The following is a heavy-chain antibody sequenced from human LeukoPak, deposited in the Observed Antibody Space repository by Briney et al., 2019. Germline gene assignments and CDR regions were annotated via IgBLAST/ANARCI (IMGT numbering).Heavy chain of an antibody. Sequence: PSETLSLTCTVSGGSISRSSYYWGWIRQPPGKGLEWIGTIYYSGSTYNNPSLKSRVTISVDASKNQFSLKLSSVTAADTAVYYCARLLGGDCCTDAFDIWGQGTMVTVSS. CDR3: ARLLGGDCCTDAFDI. D-gene: IGHD2-21*02. CDR1: GGSISRSSYY. CDR2: IYYSGST. J-gene: IGHJ3*02. V-gene: IGHV4-39*01.